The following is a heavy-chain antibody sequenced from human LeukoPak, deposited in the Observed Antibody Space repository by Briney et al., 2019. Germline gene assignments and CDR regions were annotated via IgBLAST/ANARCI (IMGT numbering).Heavy chain of an antibody. V-gene: IGHV3-30*18. CDR2: ISYDGSNK. CDR1: GFTFSSYG. Sequence: GGSLRLSCAASGFTFSSYGMHWVRQAPGTGLEWLAVISYDGSNKYYADFVKRRFTISRDNSKNTLYLQMNSLRAEDTAVYYCAKDGIFGVVLDYFDYWGQGTLVTVSS. J-gene: IGHJ4*02. CDR3: AKDGIFGVVLDYFDY. D-gene: IGHD3-3*02.